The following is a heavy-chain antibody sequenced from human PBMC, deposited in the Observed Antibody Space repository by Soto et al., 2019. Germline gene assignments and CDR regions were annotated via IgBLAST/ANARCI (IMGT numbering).Heavy chain of an antibody. J-gene: IGHJ6*02. CDR1: GGTFSSYA. CDR3: AGTHAEAVAPYYYGMDV. D-gene: IGHD6-19*01. Sequence: QVQLVQSGAEVKKPGSSVKVSCKASGGTFSSYAISWVRQAPGQGLEWMGGIIPIFGTANYAQKFQGRVTITADESTSTAYMELSSLRSEDTAVYYCAGTHAEAVAPYYYGMDVWGQGTTGTVSS. CDR2: IIPIFGTA. V-gene: IGHV1-69*01.